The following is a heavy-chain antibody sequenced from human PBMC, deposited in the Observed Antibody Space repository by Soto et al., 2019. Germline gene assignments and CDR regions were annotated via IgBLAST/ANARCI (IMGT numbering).Heavy chain of an antibody. J-gene: IGHJ4*02. V-gene: IGHV4-31*03. CDR2: IYYSGST. CDR3: AREGGDGIDY. CDR1: GGSIRSGSHY. D-gene: IGHD3-16*01. Sequence: SETLSLTCTVSGGSIRSGSHYWSWFRQHPGKGLEWIGYIYYSGSTYYNPSLKSRITISISTSKNQFSLKLTSVTAADTAVYYCAREGGDGIDYWGQGTLVTVSS.